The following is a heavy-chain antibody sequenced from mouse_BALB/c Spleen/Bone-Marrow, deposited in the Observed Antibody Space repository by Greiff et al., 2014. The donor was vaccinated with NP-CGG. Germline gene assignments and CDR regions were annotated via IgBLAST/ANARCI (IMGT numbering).Heavy chain of an antibody. V-gene: IGHV1S81*02. Sequence: VQLQQSGAELVKPGASVKLSCKASGYTFTFYWIHWVKQRPGQGLEWIGEINPSNGRTNYNEKFKNKATLTVDKSSSTAYMQLSSLTSEDSAVYFRARYDGPAWFAYWGQGTLVTVSA. CDR3: ARYDGPAWFAY. D-gene: IGHD2-3*01. CDR2: INPSNGRT. CDR1: GYTFTFYW. J-gene: IGHJ3*01.